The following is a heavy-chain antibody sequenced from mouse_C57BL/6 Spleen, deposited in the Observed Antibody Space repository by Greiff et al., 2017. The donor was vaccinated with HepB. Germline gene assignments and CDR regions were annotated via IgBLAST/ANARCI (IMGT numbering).Heavy chain of an antibody. Sequence: VQLQQPGAELVRPGSSVKLSCKASGYTFTSYWMHWVKQRPIQGLEWIGNIDPSDSETHYNQKFKDKATLTVDKSSSTAYMQLSSLTSEDSAVYYCARRSGTRGFDYWGQGTTLTVSS. CDR3: ARRSGTRGFDY. D-gene: IGHD4-1*01. CDR2: IDPSDSET. V-gene: IGHV1-52*01. J-gene: IGHJ2*01. CDR1: GYTFTSYW.